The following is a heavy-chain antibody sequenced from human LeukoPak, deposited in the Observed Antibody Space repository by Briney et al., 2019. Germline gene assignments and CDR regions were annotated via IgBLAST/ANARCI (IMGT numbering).Heavy chain of an antibody. D-gene: IGHD3-10*01. J-gene: IGHJ4*02. V-gene: IGHV4-38-2*02. CDR1: GYSISSGYY. CDR3: ARQFFGITMVRGVINSCFDY. CDR2: IYHSGST. Sequence: PSETLSLTCTVSGYSISSGYYWGWIRQPPGKGLEWIGSIYHSGSTYYNPSLKSRVTISVDTSKNQFSLKLSSVTAADTAVYYCARQFFGITMVRGVINSCFDYWGQGTLVTVSS.